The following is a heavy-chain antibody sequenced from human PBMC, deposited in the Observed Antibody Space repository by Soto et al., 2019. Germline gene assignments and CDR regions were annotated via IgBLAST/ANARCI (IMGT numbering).Heavy chain of an antibody. V-gene: IGHV1-69*08. J-gene: IGHJ4*02. CDR2: IIPLLDTT. Sequence: ASVKVSCKTSGGTFSNDIITWVRQAPGQGLEWMGRIIPLLDTTNYAQKFQGRVTITADNSKNTVSLLLNSLRADDTAVYYCAKEGSPPFFQHWGQGTLVTVSS. CDR1: GGTFSNDI. D-gene: IGHD3-10*01. CDR3: AKEGSPPFFQH.